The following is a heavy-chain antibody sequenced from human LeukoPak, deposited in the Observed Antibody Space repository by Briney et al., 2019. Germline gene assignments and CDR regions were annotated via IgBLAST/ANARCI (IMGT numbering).Heavy chain of an antibody. J-gene: IGHJ4*02. CDR1: GFTFGDYT. Sequence: GGSLRLSCTASGFTFGDYTMSWVRQAPGKGLEWVGCSRSKTYGGTTEYAASVKGRFTISRDNSKSIAYLQMNSLKTEDTAVYYCTRSRQLDYWGQGTLVTVSS. CDR3: TRSRQLDY. CDR2: SRSKTYGGTT. D-gene: IGHD2-2*01. V-gene: IGHV3-49*04.